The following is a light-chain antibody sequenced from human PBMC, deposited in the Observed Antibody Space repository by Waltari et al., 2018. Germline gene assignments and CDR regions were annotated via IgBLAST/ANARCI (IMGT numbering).Light chain of an antibody. V-gene: IGKV1-39*01. J-gene: IGKJ2*01. CDR1: QSIIHY. CDR2: GAS. Sequence: DVDMTQSPSSLSASIGDRITITCRASQSIIHYLNWYQQKQGTAPRLLITGASSLRGGVPSRFSGSGSGTDFSLTISSLQPEDCATYYCQQTFSSPYTFGQGTKLDI. CDR3: QQTFSSPYT.